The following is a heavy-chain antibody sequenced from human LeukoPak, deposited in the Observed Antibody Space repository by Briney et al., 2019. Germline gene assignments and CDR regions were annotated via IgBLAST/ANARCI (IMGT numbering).Heavy chain of an antibody. J-gene: IGHJ3*02. D-gene: IGHD3-10*01. V-gene: IGHV1-2*02. CDR3: AREGWFGETNHDAFDM. CDR2: INPNSGGT. Sequence: ASVKVSCKASGYTFTGYYMHWVRQAPGQGLEWMGWINPNSGGTNYAQKFQGRVTMTRDTSISTAYMELSRLRSDDTAVYYCAREGWFGETNHDAFDMWGQGTMVTVSS. CDR1: GYTFTGYY.